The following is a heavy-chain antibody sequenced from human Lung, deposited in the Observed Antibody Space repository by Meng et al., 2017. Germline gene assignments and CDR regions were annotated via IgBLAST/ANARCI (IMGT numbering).Heavy chain of an antibody. Sequence: QVQLLKWGVGLFEPSWTLSRTCVGSGCSFSDYYWSWIRLPPGKGLEWIGEINHSGSTNYNPSLESRATISVDTSQNNLSLKRSSVTAADSAVYYCARGPTTMAHDFDYWGQGTLVTVAS. J-gene: IGHJ4*02. D-gene: IGHD4-11*01. CDR2: INHSGST. CDR1: GCSFSDYY. CDR3: ARGPTTMAHDFDY. V-gene: IGHV4-34*01.